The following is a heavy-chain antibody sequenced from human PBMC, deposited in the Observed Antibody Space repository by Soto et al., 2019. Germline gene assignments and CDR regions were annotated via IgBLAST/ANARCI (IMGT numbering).Heavy chain of an antibody. J-gene: IGHJ1*01. V-gene: IGHV3-66*01. CDR1: GFTVSTNY. CDR3: VLAPTDKRRAEYFHP. CDR2: IYSGGST. D-gene: IGHD1-1*01. Sequence: EVQLVESGGGLVQPGGSLRLSCSASGFTVSTNYMTWVRQAPGKGLEWVSTIYSGGSTYYADSVKGRFTISRDNSDNPLSIPMNSLRYEDTAVYYCVLAPTDKRRAEYFHPWGEGTLVTVSS.